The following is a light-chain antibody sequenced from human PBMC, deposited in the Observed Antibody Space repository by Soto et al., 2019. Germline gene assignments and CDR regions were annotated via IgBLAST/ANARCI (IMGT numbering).Light chain of an antibody. CDR1: QSVSSSS. V-gene: IGKV3-20*01. J-gene: IGKJ1*01. CDR3: QQYGSSWT. Sequence: ENVLTQSPGTLSLSPGERATLSCRASQSVSSSSLAWYQQKPGQPPRLLIYGASSRATGIPDRFSGSGSGTDFTLTISRLEPEDFAVYYCQQYGSSWTFGQGTEVEIK. CDR2: GAS.